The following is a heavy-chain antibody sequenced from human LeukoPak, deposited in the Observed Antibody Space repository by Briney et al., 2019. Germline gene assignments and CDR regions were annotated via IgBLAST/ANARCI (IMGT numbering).Heavy chain of an antibody. CDR2: IYYSGST. J-gene: IGHJ5*02. D-gene: IGHD6-13*01. CDR3: ARGGYFSTSHWFDP. CDR1: GFTVSSNY. Sequence: GSLRLSCAASGFTVSSNYMSWVRQPPGKGLEWIGSIYYSGSTFYNPSLKSRVTISVDTSKNQFSLKLTSVTAADTAVYYCARGGYFSTSHWFDPWGQGTLVTVSS. V-gene: IGHV4-39*01.